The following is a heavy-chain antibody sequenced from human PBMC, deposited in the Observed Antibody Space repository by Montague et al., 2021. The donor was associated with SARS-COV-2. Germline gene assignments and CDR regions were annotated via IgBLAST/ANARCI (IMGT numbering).Heavy chain of an antibody. J-gene: IGHJ4*02. Sequence: SETLSLTCSVSGFSISSGYYWGWIRQTPGKGLEWIGSRYQNGATYYSPSLKCPVTILLDTSKNQFSLGLTSVTAADTAVYYCARSGVGIFDFSYFDSWGQGSLVIVSS. V-gene: IGHV4-38-2*02. CDR2: RYQNGAT. D-gene: IGHD3-3*01. CDR3: ARSGVGIFDFSYFDS. CDR1: GFSISSGYY.